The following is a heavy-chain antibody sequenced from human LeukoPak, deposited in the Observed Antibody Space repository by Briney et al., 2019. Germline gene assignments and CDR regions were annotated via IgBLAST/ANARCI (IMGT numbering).Heavy chain of an antibody. CDR1: GFTFSSYA. J-gene: IGHJ6*02. V-gene: IGHV3-23*01. CDR3: AKGTTDYYYYYYGMDV. CDR2: ISGSGGST. D-gene: IGHD4-11*01. Sequence: GGSLRLSCAASGFTFSSYAMSWVRQAPGKGLEWVSAISGSGGSTYYADSAKGRFTISRDNSKNTLYLQMNSLRAEDTAVYYCAKGTTDYYYYYYGMDVWGQGTTVTVSS.